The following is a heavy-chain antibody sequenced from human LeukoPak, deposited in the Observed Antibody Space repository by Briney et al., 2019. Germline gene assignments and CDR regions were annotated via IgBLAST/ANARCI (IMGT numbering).Heavy chain of an antibody. J-gene: IGHJ3*02. D-gene: IGHD6-13*01. CDR2: ISASGGST. V-gene: IGHV3-23*01. CDR1: GFTFSTYA. Sequence: PGGSLRLSCAASGFTFSTYAMSWVRQAPGKGLEWVSVISASGGSTYYADSVKGRFTISRDNSKNTLYLQMNSLRTEDTAVYYCAKGVSSSWSNDAFDILGQGTMVTVSS. CDR3: AKGVSSSWSNDAFDI.